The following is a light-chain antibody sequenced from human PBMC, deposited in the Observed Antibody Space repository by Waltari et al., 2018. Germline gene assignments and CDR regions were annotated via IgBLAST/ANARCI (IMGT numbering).Light chain of an antibody. CDR1: HNIDDH. CDR2: DAS. J-gene: IGKJ4*01. Sequence: DIQMTQFPSSLSASVGDRVTIICQASHNIDDHLNWFQQKPGKAPKLLIYDASVLEAGVPSRCSGGGSGTHFTFTITNLQPDDFGTYYCQQYENLPLTFGGGTKVDI. CDR3: QQYENLPLT. V-gene: IGKV1-33*01.